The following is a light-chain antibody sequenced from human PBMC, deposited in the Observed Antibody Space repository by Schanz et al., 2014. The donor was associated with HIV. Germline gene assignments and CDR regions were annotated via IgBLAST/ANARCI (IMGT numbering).Light chain of an antibody. CDR2: DVS. J-gene: IGLJ2*01. Sequence: QSALTQPRSVSGSPGQSVTISCTGTSSDVGGYNYVSWYQQHPGKAPKVMIYDVSRRPSGVPDRFSGSKSGNTASLTISGLQAEDVADYYCSSYTSTSTLVIFGGGTKLTVL. CDR1: SSDVGGYNY. CDR3: SSYTSTSTLVI. V-gene: IGLV2-11*01.